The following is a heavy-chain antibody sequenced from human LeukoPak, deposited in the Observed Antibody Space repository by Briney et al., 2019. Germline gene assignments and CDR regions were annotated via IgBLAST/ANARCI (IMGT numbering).Heavy chain of an antibody. CDR2: INRSGST. Sequence: SETLSLTCAVYGGSFSGYCWSWIRQPPGKGLEWIGEINRSGSTNYNPSLKSRVTISVDTSKNQFSLKLSSVTAADTAVYYCARVRITMVRGVNPPDYWGQGTLVTVSS. CDR3: ARVRITMVRGVNPPDY. CDR1: GGSFSGYC. D-gene: IGHD3-10*01. J-gene: IGHJ4*02. V-gene: IGHV4-34*01.